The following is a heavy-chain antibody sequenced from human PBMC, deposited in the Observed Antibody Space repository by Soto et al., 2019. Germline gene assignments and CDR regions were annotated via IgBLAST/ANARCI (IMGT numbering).Heavy chain of an antibody. CDR1: GYSFTSYW. Sequence: PGESLKISCKGSGYSFTSYWIGWVRQMPGKGLEWMGIIYPGDSDTRYSPSFQGQVTISADKSISTAYLQWSSLKASDTAMYYCARLAGSYDFWSGYSVDYYGMDVWGQGTTVTVSS. CDR2: IYPGDSDT. J-gene: IGHJ6*02. CDR3: ARLAGSYDFWSGYSVDYYGMDV. V-gene: IGHV5-51*01. D-gene: IGHD3-3*01.